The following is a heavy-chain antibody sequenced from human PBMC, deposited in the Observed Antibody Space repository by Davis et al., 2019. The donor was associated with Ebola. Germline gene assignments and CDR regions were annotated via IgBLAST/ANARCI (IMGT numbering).Heavy chain of an antibody. CDR1: GYSFTSYW. Sequence: GGSLRLSCKGSGYSFTSYWIGWVRQAPGKGLEWVAVIWYDGSNKYYADSVKGRFTISRDNSKNTLYLQMNSLRAEDTAVYYCARDSRTYYDFWSGYAAFDYWGQGTLVTVSS. V-gene: IGHV3-33*01. CDR2: IWYDGSNK. D-gene: IGHD3-3*01. J-gene: IGHJ4*02. CDR3: ARDSRTYYDFWSGYAAFDY.